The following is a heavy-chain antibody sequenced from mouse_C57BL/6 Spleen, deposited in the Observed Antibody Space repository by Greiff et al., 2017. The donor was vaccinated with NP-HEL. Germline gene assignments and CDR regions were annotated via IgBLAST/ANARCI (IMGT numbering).Heavy chain of an antibody. D-gene: IGHD5-5*01. V-gene: IGHV7-3*01. CDR3: ARYLPQDGFAY. CDR2: IRNKANGYTT. J-gene: IGHJ3*01. CDR1: GFTFTDYY. Sequence: EVQVVESGGGLVQPGGSLSLSCAASGFTFTDYYMSWVRQPPGKALEWLGFIRNKANGYTTEYSASVKGRFTISRDNSQSILYLQMNALIAEDSATYYCARYLPQDGFAYWGQGTLVTVAA.